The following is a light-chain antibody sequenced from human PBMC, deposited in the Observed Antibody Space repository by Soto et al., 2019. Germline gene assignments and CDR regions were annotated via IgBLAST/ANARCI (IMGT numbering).Light chain of an antibody. CDR2: DAS. J-gene: IGKJ4*01. Sequence: AIQLTQSPSSLSASVGDRVTITCRASQGISSALAWYQQQPGKAPSLLIYDASTLESGVPSRFSGSGSGTDFTVTISSLQFEDFSTYYCQQFNSYQLTFGGGTKVEIK. CDR3: QQFNSYQLT. CDR1: QGISSA. V-gene: IGKV1-13*02.